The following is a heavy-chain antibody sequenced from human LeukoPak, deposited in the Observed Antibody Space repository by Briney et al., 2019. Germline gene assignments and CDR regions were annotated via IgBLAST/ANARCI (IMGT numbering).Heavy chain of an antibody. CDR1: GFTFSSHG. CDR2: ISGSGDNT. D-gene: IGHD1-26*01. CDR3: AKSRIVGANPGGFDY. J-gene: IGHJ4*02. V-gene: IGHV3-23*01. Sequence: PGGSLRLSCAASGFTFSSHGMSWVRQAPGKGLEWVSTISGSGDNTYYADSVKGRFTISRDNAKNSLYLQMNSLRVEDTALYYCAKSRIVGANPGGFDYWGQGTLVTVSS.